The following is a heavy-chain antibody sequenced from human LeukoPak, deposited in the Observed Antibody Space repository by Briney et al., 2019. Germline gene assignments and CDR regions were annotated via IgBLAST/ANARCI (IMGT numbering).Heavy chain of an antibody. CDR1: GSSYG. Sequence: GGSLRLSCAASGSSYGMHWVRQAPGKGLEWVSTISSGGGDTYIADSVKGRFTISRDNSKYTLYLQMNRLRADDTAVYYCAKAEGATLYYYGVDVWGQGTTVTVSS. CDR2: ISSGGGDT. V-gene: IGHV3-23*01. J-gene: IGHJ6*02. CDR3: AKAEGATLYYYGVDV.